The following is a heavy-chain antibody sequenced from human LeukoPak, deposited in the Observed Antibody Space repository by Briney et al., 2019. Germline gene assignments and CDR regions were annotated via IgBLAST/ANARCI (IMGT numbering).Heavy chain of an antibody. CDR2: IYYSGST. CDR1: GGSLSSYY. Sequence: PSETLSLTCTVSGGSLSSYYWSWIRQPPGKGLEWIGYIYYSGSTNYNPSLKSRVTISVDTSKNQFSLKLSSVTAADTAVYYCARLYYDFWSGYKYYFDYWGQGTLVTVSS. D-gene: IGHD3-3*01. J-gene: IGHJ4*02. V-gene: IGHV4-59*01. CDR3: ARLYYDFWSGYKYYFDY.